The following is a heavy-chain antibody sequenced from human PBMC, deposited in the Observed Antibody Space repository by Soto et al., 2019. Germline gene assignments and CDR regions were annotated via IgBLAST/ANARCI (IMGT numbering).Heavy chain of an antibody. V-gene: IGHV3-30*03. CDR3: VQGASTAHQPLDS. CDR2: ISGDGNDK. J-gene: IGHJ4*02. Sequence: QVQLVESGGGVVQPGRSLRLSCAASGFIFRNFGMHWVRRAPGKGLEWVATISGDGNDKYYPDSMKGRFTISRDNFNNPLHLQLNSLRPEDTAVYHCVQGASTAHQPLDSWGQGVLVTVSS. D-gene: IGHD1-26*01. CDR1: GFIFRNFG.